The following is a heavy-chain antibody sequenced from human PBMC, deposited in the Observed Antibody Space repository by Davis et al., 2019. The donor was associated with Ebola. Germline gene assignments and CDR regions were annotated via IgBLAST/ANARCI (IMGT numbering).Heavy chain of an antibody. V-gene: IGHV4-38-2*02. CDR3: ARDFVY. CDR1: GYSISSAYY. Sequence: SETLSLTCTVSGYSISSAYYWGWIRQPPGEGLEWIGSISHNGRTYYNPSLKSRVTMSVDTSKNQFSLKLSSVTAADTAVYYCARDFVYWGQGTLVTVSS. J-gene: IGHJ4*02. CDR2: ISHNGRT.